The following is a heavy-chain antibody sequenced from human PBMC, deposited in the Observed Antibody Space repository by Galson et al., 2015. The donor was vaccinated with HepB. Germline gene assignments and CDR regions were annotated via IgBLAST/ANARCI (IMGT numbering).Heavy chain of an antibody. J-gene: IGHJ1*01. CDR2: ISSSNSYI. Sequence: SLRLSCAASGFTFSSYSMNWVRQAPGKGLEWVSSISSSNSYIYYADSVKGRFTISRDNAKNSLYLQMNSLRAEDTAVYYWARDVVHSGYYGYFQHWGPGTLVTVSS. D-gene: IGHD3-22*01. V-gene: IGHV3-21*01. CDR1: GFTFSSYS. CDR3: ARDVVHSGYYGYFQH.